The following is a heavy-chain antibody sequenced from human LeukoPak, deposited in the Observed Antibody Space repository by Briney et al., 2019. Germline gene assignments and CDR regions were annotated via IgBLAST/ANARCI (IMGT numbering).Heavy chain of an antibody. CDR1: GGSISRYY. CDR2: IYYTGST. D-gene: IGHD1-26*01. J-gene: IGHJ4*02. CDR3: ARDTSASDWGFDY. Sequence: SETLSLTCTVSGGSISRYYWNWIRQPPGKGLEWIGYIYYTGSTNYNPSLKSRVTISIDTSKNQFSLKLSSVTAADTAVYYCARDTSASDWGFDYRGQGTLVTVSS. V-gene: IGHV4-59*01.